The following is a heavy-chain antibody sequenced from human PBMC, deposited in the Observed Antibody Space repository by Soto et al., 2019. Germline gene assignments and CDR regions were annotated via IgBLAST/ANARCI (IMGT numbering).Heavy chain of an antibody. Sequence: ASVKVSCKASGYTFTSYGISWVRQAPGQGLEWMGWISAYNGNTNYAQKLQGRVTMTTDTSTSTAYMELRSLRSDDTAVYYCARDSPNWFGELSDFDYWGQGTLVTVSS. CDR1: GYTFTSYG. V-gene: IGHV1-18*01. D-gene: IGHD3-10*01. J-gene: IGHJ4*02. CDR3: ARDSPNWFGELSDFDY. CDR2: ISAYNGNT.